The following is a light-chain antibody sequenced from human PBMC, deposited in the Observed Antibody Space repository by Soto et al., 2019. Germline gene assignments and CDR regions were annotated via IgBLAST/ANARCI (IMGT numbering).Light chain of an antibody. CDR3: QVWDNTNDVV. CDR1: TVGTKS. Sequence: SSVLAQPPSVSVAPGQTARITCVGYTVGTKSVHWYQQKAGQAPVLVVYDDRDRPSGIPERFSGSKSGNTATLTISWVEAGDEAAYYCQVWDNTNDVVFGGGTKVTVL. CDR2: DDR. V-gene: IGLV3-21*02. J-gene: IGLJ2*01.